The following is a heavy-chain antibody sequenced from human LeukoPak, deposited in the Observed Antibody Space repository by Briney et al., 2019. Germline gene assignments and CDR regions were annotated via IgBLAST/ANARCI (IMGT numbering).Heavy chain of an antibody. V-gene: IGHV4-59*01. Sequence: SETLSLTCTVSGGSISSYYWSWIRQPPGKGLEWIGYIYYSGSTNYNPSLKSRVTISVDTSKNQFSLKLSSVTAADTAVYYCARLRGYSYGSFDYWGQGTLVTASS. CDR2: IYYSGST. D-gene: IGHD5-18*01. CDR1: GGSISSYY. CDR3: ARLRGYSYGSFDY. J-gene: IGHJ4*02.